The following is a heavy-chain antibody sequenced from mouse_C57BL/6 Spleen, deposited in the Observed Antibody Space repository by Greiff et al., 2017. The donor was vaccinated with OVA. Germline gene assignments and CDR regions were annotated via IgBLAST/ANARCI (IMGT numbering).Heavy chain of an antibody. J-gene: IGHJ3*01. V-gene: IGHV1-69*01. D-gene: IGHD1-1*01. CDR1: GYTFTSYW. CDR3: ARGLLRAWFAD. CDR2: IDPSDSYT. Sequence: QVQLQQPGAELVMPGASVKLSCKASGYTFTSYWMHWVKQRPGQGLEWIGEIDPSDSYTNYNQKFKGKSTLTVDKSSSTAYMQLRSLTSEDSAVDYCARGLLRAWFADWGQGTLVTVSA.